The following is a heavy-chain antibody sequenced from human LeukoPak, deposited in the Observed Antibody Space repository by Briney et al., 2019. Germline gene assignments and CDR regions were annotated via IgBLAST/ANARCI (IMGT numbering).Heavy chain of an antibody. CDR3: ARSLVVIPYYYGMDV. D-gene: IGHD3-22*01. J-gene: IGHJ6*02. CDR1: GGSFSGYY. V-gene: IGHV4-34*01. Sequence: SETLSLTCAVYGGSFSGYYWSWIRQPPGKGLEWIGEINHSGSTNYDPSLKSRVTISVDTSENQFSLKLSSVTAADTAVYYCARSLVVIPYYYGMDVWGQGTTVTVSS. CDR2: INHSGST.